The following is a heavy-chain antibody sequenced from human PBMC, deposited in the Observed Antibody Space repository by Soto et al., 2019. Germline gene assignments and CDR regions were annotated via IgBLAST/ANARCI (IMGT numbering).Heavy chain of an antibody. D-gene: IGHD4-17*01. Sequence: GGSLRLSCAASGFTFSSYGMHWVRQAPGKGLEWVAVISYDGSNKYYADSVKGRFTISRDNSKNTLYLQVNSLRAEDTAVYYCAKGRAPMTTVTTSDYWGQGTLVTVSS. V-gene: IGHV3-30*18. CDR1: GFTFSSYG. CDR3: AKGRAPMTTVTTSDY. CDR2: ISYDGSNK. J-gene: IGHJ4*02.